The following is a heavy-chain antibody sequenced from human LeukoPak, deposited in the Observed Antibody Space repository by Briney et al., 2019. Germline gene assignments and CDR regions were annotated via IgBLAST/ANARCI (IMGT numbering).Heavy chain of an antibody. CDR2: IYYSGST. CDR3: ARTPDNGIVGATMDWFDP. V-gene: IGHV4-39*01. Sequence: SETLSLTCTVSGGSISSSSYYWGWIRQPPGKGPEWIGSIYYSGSTYYNPSLKSRVTISVDTSKNQFSLKLSSVTAADTAVYYCARTPDNGIVGATMDWFDPWGQGTLVTVSS. D-gene: IGHD1-26*01. J-gene: IGHJ5*02. CDR1: GGSISSSSYY.